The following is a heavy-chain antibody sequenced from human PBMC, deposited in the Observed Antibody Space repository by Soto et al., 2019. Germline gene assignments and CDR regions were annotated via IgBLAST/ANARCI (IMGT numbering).Heavy chain of an antibody. V-gene: IGHV4-61*05. CDR2: IYYGGTT. D-gene: IGHD2-2*01. J-gene: IGHJ5*02. CDR3: ARLGAHYQSLDP. CDR1: GGSISSTTYY. Sequence: PSETLSLTCTVSGGSISSTTYYWTWVRQPPGKGLEWIGYIYYGGTTSYNPSLMSRVTISLETSKSQISLRLSSVTAADTAIYYCARLGAHYQSLDPWGPRTPVTVSS.